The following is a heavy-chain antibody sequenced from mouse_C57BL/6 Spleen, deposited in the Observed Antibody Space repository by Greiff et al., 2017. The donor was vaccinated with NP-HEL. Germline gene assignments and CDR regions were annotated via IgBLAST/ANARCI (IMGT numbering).Heavy chain of an antibody. CDR2: IDPSDSYT. V-gene: IGHV1-69*01. Sequence: QVQLQQPGAELVMPGASVKLSCKASGYTFTSYWMHWVKQRPGQGLEWIGEIDPSDSYTNYTQKFKGKSTLTVDKSSSTAYMQLSSLTSEDSAVYYCARRGPRRPYLDYWGQGTTLTVSS. D-gene: IGHD2-12*01. CDR1: GYTFTSYW. CDR3: ARRGPRRPYLDY. J-gene: IGHJ2*01.